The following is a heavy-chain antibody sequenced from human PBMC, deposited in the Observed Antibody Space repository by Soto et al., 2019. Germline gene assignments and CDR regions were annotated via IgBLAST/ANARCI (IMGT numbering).Heavy chain of an antibody. Sequence: SETLSLTCTVSGGSVSSGSYYWSWIRQPPGKGLEWIGHIYYSGSTNYNPSLKSRVTMPLDTSKNQFSLKLSSVTAADTAVYYRARETSFSHHDYWGQGTLVTVSS. J-gene: IGHJ4*02. CDR3: ARETSFSHHDY. D-gene: IGHD2-15*01. CDR1: GGSVSSGSYY. V-gene: IGHV4-61*01. CDR2: IYYSGST.